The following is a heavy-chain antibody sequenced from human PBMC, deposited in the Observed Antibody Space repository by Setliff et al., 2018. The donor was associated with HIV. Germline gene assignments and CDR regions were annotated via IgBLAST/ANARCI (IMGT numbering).Heavy chain of an antibody. J-gene: IGHJ4*02. CDR2: IHSSGST. Sequence: SETLSLTCTVSGVSIKSSSDYWGWIRQPPGKGLEWIGNIHSSGSTYYNPSLKIRVFISVDLSINQFSLKLHPVTAADTAVYYCASGEGSGTYWEPYDSWGQGALVTVSS. CDR1: GVSIKSSSDY. V-gene: IGHV4-39*01. CDR3: ASGEGSGTYWEPYDS. D-gene: IGHD1-26*01.